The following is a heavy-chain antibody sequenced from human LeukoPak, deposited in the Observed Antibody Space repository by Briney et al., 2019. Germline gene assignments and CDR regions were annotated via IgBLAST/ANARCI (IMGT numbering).Heavy chain of an antibody. J-gene: IGHJ4*02. V-gene: IGHV3-23*01. Sequence: PGGSLRLSCAASGFTFSNYAMSWVRQAPGKGLEWVSRIGGSGGSTYYADAVKGRFTISRDNSQSTLYLQIHSLRAEDTAVYYCTRKESGTYYYDNWGQGTLVTVSS. CDR2: IGGSGGST. CDR1: GFTFSNYA. CDR3: TRKESGTYYYDN. D-gene: IGHD1-26*01.